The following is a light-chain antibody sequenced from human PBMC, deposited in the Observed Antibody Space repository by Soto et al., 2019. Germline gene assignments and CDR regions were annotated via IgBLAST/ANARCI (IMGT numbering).Light chain of an antibody. Sequence: EIVLTQSPDTLPLSPGEGATLSCRASQSVSSSYLAWYHQRPGQAPRLLIFDASNRATGIPARFSGSGSGTDFTLTISSLQPEDFATYYCQQGYSTPITFGQVTRLEI. CDR2: DAS. V-gene: IGKV3D-7*01. CDR3: QQGYSTPIT. CDR1: QSVSSSY. J-gene: IGKJ5*01.